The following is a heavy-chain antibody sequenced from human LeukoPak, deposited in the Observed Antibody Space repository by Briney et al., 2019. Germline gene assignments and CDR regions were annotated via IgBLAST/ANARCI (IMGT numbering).Heavy chain of an antibody. CDR2: IYHNGYA. D-gene: IGHD6-6*01. CDR3: ARLIKYSSSAESFDY. Sequence: SETLSLTCAVSGYSISRAYYWGWIRQPPGKGVEWIGSIYHNGYAYYNPSLKGRVTNSVATSKNQFSLKLSSVTAADTAVYYCARLIKYSSSAESFDYWGQGTLVTVSS. J-gene: IGHJ4*02. V-gene: IGHV4-38-2*01. CDR1: GYSISRAYY.